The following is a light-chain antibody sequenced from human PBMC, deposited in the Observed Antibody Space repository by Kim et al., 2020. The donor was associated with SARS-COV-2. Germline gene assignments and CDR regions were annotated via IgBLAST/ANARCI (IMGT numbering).Light chain of an antibody. CDR3: SSYAGSNSYV. Sequence: QSALTQPPSASGSPGQSVTISCTGSSSDVGGYKYVSWYQHHPGKAPKVMIYEVSKRPSGVPDRFSGSKSGNTASLTVSGLQAEDEADYYCSSYAGSNSYVFGTRTKVTVL. CDR2: EVS. J-gene: IGLJ1*01. V-gene: IGLV2-8*01. CDR1: SSDVGGYKY.